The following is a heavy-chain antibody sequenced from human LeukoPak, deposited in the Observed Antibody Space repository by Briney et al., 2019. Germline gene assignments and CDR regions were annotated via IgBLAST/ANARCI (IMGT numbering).Heavy chain of an antibody. CDR3: AIGGYYYDSSGSPDY. V-gene: IGHV3-30*02. CDR2: IRYDGSK. J-gene: IGHJ4*02. CDR1: GFTFSSYG. Sequence: GGSLRLSCAASGFTFSSYGMHWVRQAPGKGLEWVAFIRYDGSKYYADSVKGRFTISRDNSKNTLYLQMNSLRAEDTAVYYCAIGGYYYDSSGSPDYWGQGTLVTVSS. D-gene: IGHD3-22*01.